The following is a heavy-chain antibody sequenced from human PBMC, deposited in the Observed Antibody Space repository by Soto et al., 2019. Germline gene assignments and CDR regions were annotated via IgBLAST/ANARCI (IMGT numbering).Heavy chain of an antibody. D-gene: IGHD5-18*01. V-gene: IGHV4-34*01. CDR3: ARRGYSYGLAGN. CDR2: INHSGST. J-gene: IGHJ4*02. CDR1: GGSFSGCY. Sequence: NPSETLSLTCAVYGGSFSGCYWSWIRQPPGKGLEWIGEINHSGSTNYNPSLKSRVTISVDTSKNQFSLKLSSVTAADTAVYYCARRGYSYGLAGNWGQGTLVTVSS.